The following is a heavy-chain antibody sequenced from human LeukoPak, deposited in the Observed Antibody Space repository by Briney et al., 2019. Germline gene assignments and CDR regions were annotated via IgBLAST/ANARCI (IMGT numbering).Heavy chain of an antibody. Sequence: GGSLRLSCAASGLTVSSNHMSWVRQAPGKGLEWVSAISGSGGSTYYADSVKGRFTISRDNSKNTLYLQMNSLRAEDTAVYYCAKDLVTSGWYLWVYWGQGTLVTVSS. D-gene: IGHD6-19*01. V-gene: IGHV3-23*01. J-gene: IGHJ4*02. CDR3: AKDLVTSGWYLWVY. CDR1: GLTVSSNH. CDR2: ISGSGGST.